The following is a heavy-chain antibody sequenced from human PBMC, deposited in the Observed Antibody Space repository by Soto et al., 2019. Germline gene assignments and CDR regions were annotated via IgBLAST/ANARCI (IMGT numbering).Heavy chain of an antibody. CDR3: AKDPRAMDFRYGMDV. Sequence: PMRVACGAWGVSFDHYTMHRVRQAPGKGLEWVSLISWDGGSTYYADSVKGRFTISRDNSKNSLYLQMNSLRTEDTALYYCAKDPRAMDFRYGMDVWGQGTTLTVSS. D-gene: IGHD5-18*01. V-gene: IGHV3-43*01. J-gene: IGHJ6*02. CDR1: GVSFDHYT. CDR2: ISWDGGST.